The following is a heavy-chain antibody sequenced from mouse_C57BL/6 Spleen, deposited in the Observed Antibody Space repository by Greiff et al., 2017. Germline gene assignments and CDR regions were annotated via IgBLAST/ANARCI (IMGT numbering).Heavy chain of an antibody. V-gene: IGHV1-54*01. CDR1: GYAFTNYL. CDR3: ASRGGNGYFDY. D-gene: IGHD2-1*01. Sequence: QVQLKESGAELVRPGTSVKVSCKASGYAFTNYLIEWVKQRPGQGLEWIGVINPGSGGTNYNEKFKGNATLTADKSSSTAYMQLSSLTSEDSAVYFCASRGGNGYFDYWGQGTTLTVSS. J-gene: IGHJ2*01. CDR2: INPGSGGT.